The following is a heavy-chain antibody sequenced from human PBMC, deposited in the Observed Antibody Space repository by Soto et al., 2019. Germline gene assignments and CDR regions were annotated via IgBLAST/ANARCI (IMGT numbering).Heavy chain of an antibody. V-gene: IGHV4-31*03. CDR1: GDSISRGGYF. CDR2: IYDSGSA. D-gene: IGHD1-26*01. CDR3: ARGILRPNHYMDV. J-gene: IGHJ6*03. Sequence: QVQLQESGLGLVKPSQTLSLTCIVSGDSISRGGYFWTWIRQHPGKGLEWIGYIYDSGSAFYNPSLKSRVTMSVDTSKNQFSLNLRSVTAADTAVFYCARGILRPNHYMDVWGKGTAVAVSS.